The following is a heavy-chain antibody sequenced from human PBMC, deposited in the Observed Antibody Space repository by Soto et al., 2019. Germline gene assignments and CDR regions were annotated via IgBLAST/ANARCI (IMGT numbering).Heavy chain of an antibody. CDR1: GGSISSSSYY. CDR3: ARLWGYSYGHKNYYYYGMDV. CDR2: IYYSGST. D-gene: IGHD5-18*01. J-gene: IGHJ6*02. V-gene: IGHV4-39*01. Sequence: SETLSLTCTVSGGSISSSSYYWGWIRQPPGKGLEWIGSIYYSGSTCYNPSLKSRVTISVDTSKNQFSLKLSSVTAADTAVYYCARLWGYSYGHKNYYYYGMDVWGQGTTVTVSS.